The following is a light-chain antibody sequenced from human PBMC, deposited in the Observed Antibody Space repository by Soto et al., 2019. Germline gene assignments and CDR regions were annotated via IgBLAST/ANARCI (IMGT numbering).Light chain of an antibody. CDR2: AAS. Sequence: IQMTQSPSSLSASVGDRVTITCRASQGISSYLALYQQKPGKAPKLLIYAASTLQSGVPSRFSGSGSGTDFTLTISCLQSEDFATYYCQQYYSYPVTFGQGTKVDIK. CDR3: QQYYSYPVT. CDR1: QGISSY. J-gene: IGKJ1*01. V-gene: IGKV1-8*01.